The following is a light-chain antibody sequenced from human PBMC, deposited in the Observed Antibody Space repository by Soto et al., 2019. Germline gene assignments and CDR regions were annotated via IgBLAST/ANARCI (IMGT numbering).Light chain of an antibody. CDR2: AAS. CDR1: QDISSF. Sequence: IQLTQSPSSLSASVGDRVTITCRASQDISSFLAWYQQKPGKAPKLLIFAASTLQSGVPSRFSGSGSGTDFTLTISSLQSEDFAVYYCQQYNNWPRTFGQGTMVDIK. CDR3: QQYNNWPRT. V-gene: IGKV1-9*01. J-gene: IGKJ1*01.